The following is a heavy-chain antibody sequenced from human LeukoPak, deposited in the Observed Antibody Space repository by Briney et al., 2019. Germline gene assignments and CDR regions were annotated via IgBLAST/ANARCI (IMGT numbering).Heavy chain of an antibody. CDR2: IYYSGST. Sequence: SETLSLTCTVSGGSISSSSYYWGWIRQPPGKGLEWIGSIYYSGSTYYNPSLKSRVTISVDTSKNQFSLKLSSVTAADTAVYYCARGRNRGVLLWFGELGPFFDYWGQGTLVTVSS. D-gene: IGHD3-10*01. J-gene: IGHJ4*02. CDR3: ARGRNRGVLLWFGELGPFFDY. CDR1: GGSISSSSYY. V-gene: IGHV4-39*07.